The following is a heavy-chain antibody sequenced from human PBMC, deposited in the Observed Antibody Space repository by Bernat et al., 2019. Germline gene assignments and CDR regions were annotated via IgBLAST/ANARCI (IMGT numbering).Heavy chain of an antibody. CDR3: TTHGGLGELSLYFNFDY. Sequence: EVQLVESGGGLVKPGGSLRLSCAASGFTFSNDWMNWVRQAPGKGLEWVGCYKSKTDGGITDYAAPVKGRFTISRDDSKNTLYLQMNSLKTEDTAVYYCTTHGGLGELSLYFNFDYWGQGTLVTVSS. CDR1: GFTFSNDW. D-gene: IGHD3-16*02. CDR2: YKSKTDGGIT. J-gene: IGHJ4*02. V-gene: IGHV3-15*07.